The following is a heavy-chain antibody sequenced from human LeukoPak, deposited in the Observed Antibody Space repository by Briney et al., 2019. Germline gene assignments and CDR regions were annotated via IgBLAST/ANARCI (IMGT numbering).Heavy chain of an antibody. CDR3: ARGGDSSSWRFDP. Sequence: ASVKVSCKASGGTFSSYAISWVRQAPGQGLEWMGRINPNSGGTNYAQKFQGRVTMTRDTSITTAYMELSRLRSDDTAVYYCARGGDSSSWRFDPWGQGTLVTVSS. CDR2: INPNSGGT. CDR1: GGTFSSYA. V-gene: IGHV1-2*02. D-gene: IGHD6-13*01. J-gene: IGHJ5*02.